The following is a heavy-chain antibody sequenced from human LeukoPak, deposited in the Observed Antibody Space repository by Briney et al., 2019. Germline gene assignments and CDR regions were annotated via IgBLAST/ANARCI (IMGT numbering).Heavy chain of an antibody. CDR3: ASLWFGEFWVDP. J-gene: IGHJ5*02. CDR1: GGSVSSSSYY. Sequence: PSETLSLTCTVSGGSVSSSSYYWGWIRQPPGKGLEWIGSIYYSGSTYYNPSLKSRVTISVDTSKNQFSLKLSSVTAADTAVYYCASLWFGEFWVDPWGQGTLVTVSS. V-gene: IGHV4-39*01. D-gene: IGHD3-10*01. CDR2: IYYSGST.